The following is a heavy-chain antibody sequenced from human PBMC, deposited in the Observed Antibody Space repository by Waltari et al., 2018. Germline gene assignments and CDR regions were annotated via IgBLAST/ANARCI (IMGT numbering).Heavy chain of an antibody. V-gene: IGHV4-38-2*02. CDR3: ARDDSGSYVT. D-gene: IGHD1-26*01. J-gene: IGHJ5*02. CDR1: GSSIISGYY. CDR2: IYHSGST. Sequence: QVQLQESGPGLVKPSETLSLTCTAPGSSIISGYYWGWIWQPPGKGLEGIGSIYHSGSTYYNPSLKSRVTISVDTSKNQFSLKLSSVTAADTAVYYCARDDSGSYVTWGQGTLVTVSS.